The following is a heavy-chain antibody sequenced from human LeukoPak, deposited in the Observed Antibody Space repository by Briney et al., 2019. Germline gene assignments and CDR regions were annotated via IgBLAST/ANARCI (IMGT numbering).Heavy chain of an antibody. V-gene: IGHV4-39*01. CDR1: GGSISSSSYY. CDR3: ARPRYYYGSGGYYDAFDI. D-gene: IGHD3-10*01. Sequence: SETLSLTCTVSGGSISSSSYYWGWTRQPPGKGLEWIGSIYYSGSTYYNPSLKSRVTISVDTSKNQFSLKLSSVTAADTAVYYCARPRYYYGSGGYYDAFDIWGQGAMVTVSS. J-gene: IGHJ3*02. CDR2: IYYSGST.